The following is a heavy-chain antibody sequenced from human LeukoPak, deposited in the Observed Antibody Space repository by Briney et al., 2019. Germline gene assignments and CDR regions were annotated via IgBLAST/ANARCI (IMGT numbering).Heavy chain of an antibody. CDR3: ATLQDSSGYYYVDY. J-gene: IGHJ4*02. CDR2: ISSSSSYI. Sequence: AGGSLRLSCVASGFTFSSYSMNWVRQAPGKGLQWVTSISSSSSYIDYADSVRGRFTISRDNAKNSLYLQMNSLRAEDTAVYYCATLQDSSGYYYVDYWGQGTLVTVSS. CDR1: GFTFSSYS. D-gene: IGHD3-22*01. V-gene: IGHV3-21*01.